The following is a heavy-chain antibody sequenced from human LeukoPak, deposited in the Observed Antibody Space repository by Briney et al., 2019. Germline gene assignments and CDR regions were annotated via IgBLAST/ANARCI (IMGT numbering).Heavy chain of an antibody. Sequence: GGSLRLSCAASGFTFSSYGMHWVRQAPGKGLEWLTVISHDGNNKYYADSVKGRFTISRDDSKNTLYLQMNSLRAEDTAVYYCAKDNSNYYDNTGYWGQGTLVTVSS. CDR2: ISHDGNNK. CDR3: AKDNSNYYDNTGY. CDR1: GFTFSSYG. D-gene: IGHD3-22*01. V-gene: IGHV3-30*18. J-gene: IGHJ4*02.